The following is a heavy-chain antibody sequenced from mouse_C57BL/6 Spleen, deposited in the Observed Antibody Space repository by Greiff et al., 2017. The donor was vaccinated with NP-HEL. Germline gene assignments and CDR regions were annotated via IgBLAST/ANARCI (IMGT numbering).Heavy chain of an antibody. V-gene: IGHV1-85*01. CDR3: ARSAYYSNYVGYAMDY. Sequence: QVQLKESGPELVKPGASVKLSCKASGYTFTSYDINWVKQRPGQGLEWIGWIYPRDGSTKYNEKFKGKATLTVDTSSSTAYMELHSLTSEDSAVYFCARSAYYSNYVGYAMDYWGQGTSVTVSS. CDR1: GYTFTSYD. CDR2: IYPRDGST. J-gene: IGHJ4*01. D-gene: IGHD2-5*01.